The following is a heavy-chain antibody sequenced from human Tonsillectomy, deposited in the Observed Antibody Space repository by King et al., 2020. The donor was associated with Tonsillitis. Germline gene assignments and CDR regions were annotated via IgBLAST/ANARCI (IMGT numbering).Heavy chain of an antibody. CDR3: ARETDRRFCTSISCWGYMDV. V-gene: IGHV3-13*01. CDR2: LGSAGDT. Sequence: VQLVESGGGLVQPGGSLRLSCAAAGFTFSRYDMHWVRQAAGKGQEWVSALGSAGDTYYPDSVKGRFTISRENAKNSFYLQMNSLRAEDTAVYYCARETDRRFCTSISCWGYMDVWGKGTTVIVSS. CDR1: GFTFSRYD. D-gene: IGHD2-2*01. J-gene: IGHJ6*03.